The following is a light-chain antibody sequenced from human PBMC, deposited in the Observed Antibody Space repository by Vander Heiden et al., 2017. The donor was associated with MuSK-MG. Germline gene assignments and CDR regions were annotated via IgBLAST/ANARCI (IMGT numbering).Light chain of an antibody. V-gene: IGKV4-1*01. CDR2: WAS. J-gene: IGKJ4*01. Sequence: DIVLTQSPDSLAVSLGERATINRKSSQSVLYKSNNNNYLAWYQQKPGQPPKLLIYWASTRESGVPDRFSGSGSGTDFTLTISSLQAEDVAVYYCQQYYSSPLTFGGGTKVEIK. CDR3: QQYYSSPLT. CDR1: QSVLYKSNNNNY.